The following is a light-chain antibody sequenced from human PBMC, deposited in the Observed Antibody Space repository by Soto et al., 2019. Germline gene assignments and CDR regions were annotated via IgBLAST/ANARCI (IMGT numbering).Light chain of an antibody. CDR2: DAS. J-gene: IGKJ4*01. Sequence: EIVLTQSPDSLSLSPGERATLSCRASQSVYSYLAWYQQKPGQAPRLLIYDASNRATGIPARFSGSGSGTDFTLTISSLEPEDFAIYYCQQRSDWPPLTFGGRTKVEMK. CDR3: QQRSDWPPLT. CDR1: QSVYSY. V-gene: IGKV3-11*01.